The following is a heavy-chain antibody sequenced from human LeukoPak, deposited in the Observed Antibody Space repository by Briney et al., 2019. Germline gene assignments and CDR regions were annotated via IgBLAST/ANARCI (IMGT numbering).Heavy chain of an antibody. Sequence: GSSVKVSCKASGYTFTGYYMHWVRQAPGHGLEWMGRINPNSGSTNYAQKFQGRVTMTRDTSISTAYMKLSRLRSDDTAVYYCARGGVSYNWNHYDYWGQGTLVTVSS. D-gene: IGHD1-20*01. V-gene: IGHV1-2*06. CDR1: GYTFTGYY. CDR3: ARGGVSYNWNHYDY. CDR2: INPNSGST. J-gene: IGHJ4*02.